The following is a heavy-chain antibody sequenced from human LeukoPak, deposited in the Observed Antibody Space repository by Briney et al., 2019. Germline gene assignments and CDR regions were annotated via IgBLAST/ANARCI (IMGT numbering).Heavy chain of an antibody. CDR1: GGSISSSSYY. CDR3: ARDSHSYDSSGYYSYDY. V-gene: IGHV4-39*07. Sequence: SSETLSLTCIVSGGSISSSSYYWGWIRQPPGKGLEWIGSIYYSGSTYYNPSLKSRVTISVGTSKNQFSLKLSSVTAADTAVYYCARDSHSYDSSGYYSYDYWGQGTLVTVSS. J-gene: IGHJ4*02. D-gene: IGHD3-22*01. CDR2: IYYSGST.